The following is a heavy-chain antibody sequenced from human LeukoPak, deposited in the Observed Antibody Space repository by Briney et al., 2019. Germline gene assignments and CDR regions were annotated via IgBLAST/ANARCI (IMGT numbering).Heavy chain of an antibody. CDR1: GFMFRNFA. J-gene: IGHJ3*02. Sequence: GSLRLSCSASGFMFRNFAMSWVRQAPGKGLEWVSVIYSGGKTSYADSVKGRFTISRDTTKNTLYLQMISLKVEDTAMYFCARDNEPSARATFDIWGQGTMVTVSS. CDR2: IYSGGKT. D-gene: IGHD2-8*01. V-gene: IGHV3-66*01. CDR3: ARDNEPSARATFDI.